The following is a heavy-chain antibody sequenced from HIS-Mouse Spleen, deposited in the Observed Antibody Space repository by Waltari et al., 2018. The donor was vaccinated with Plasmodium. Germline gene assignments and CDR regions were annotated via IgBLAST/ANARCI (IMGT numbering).Heavy chain of an antibody. CDR1: GYAFIRYG. CDR3: ARGSAGDAFDI. Sequence: QVQLVQSGDEVKKPGASVTVSCKASGYAFIRYGISWVRQAPGQGLEWMGWISAYNGNTKYAQKLQGRVSMTTDTSTSTAYMELRSLRSDDTAVYYCARGSAGDAFDIWGQGTMVTVSS. V-gene: IGHV1-18*01. J-gene: IGHJ3*02. D-gene: IGHD6-19*01. CDR2: ISAYNGNT.